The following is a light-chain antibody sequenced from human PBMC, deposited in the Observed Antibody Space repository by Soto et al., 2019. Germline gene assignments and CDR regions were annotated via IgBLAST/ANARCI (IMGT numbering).Light chain of an antibody. J-gene: IGLJ1*01. CDR1: SSDVGEYDY. CDR3: CSYAGSPYV. CDR2: DVS. Sequence: QSAPTQPRSVSGSPGQSVTISCTGTSSDVGEYDYVSWYQQHPGKAPKLMIFDVSERPSGVPDRFSGSKTGNTASLTISGLHAEDEADYYCCSYAGSPYVFGTGTQLTVL. V-gene: IGLV2-11*01.